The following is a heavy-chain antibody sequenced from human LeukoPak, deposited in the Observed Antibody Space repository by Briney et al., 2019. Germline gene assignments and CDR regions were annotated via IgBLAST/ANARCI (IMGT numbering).Heavy chain of an antibody. CDR3: ASLAMRNGSGSYYNMYYFDY. Sequence: GASVKVSCKASGYTFISYDINWVRQATGQGLEWMGWMNPNSGNTGYAQKFQGRVTMTRDTSISTAYMELSRLRSDDTAVYYCASLAMRNGSGSYYNMYYFDYWGQGTLVTVSS. CDR2: MNPNSGNT. D-gene: IGHD3-10*01. V-gene: IGHV1-8*01. J-gene: IGHJ4*02. CDR1: GYTFISYD.